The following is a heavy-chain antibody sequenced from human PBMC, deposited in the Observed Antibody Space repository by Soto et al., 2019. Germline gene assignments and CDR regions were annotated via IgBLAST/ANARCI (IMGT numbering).Heavy chain of an antibody. CDR3: ARRPYHYDRSAYHYTFDY. J-gene: IGHJ4*02. V-gene: IGHV5-51*01. CDR2: IYPGDSDT. Sequence: EVQLVQSGAEVRKPGESLKISCKGSGYNFATYWIGWVRQMPGKGLEWMGIIYPGDSDTRYSPSFQGQVTISADKSISTAYLQWSSLKASDTAVYYCARRPYHYDRSAYHYTFDYWGQGTLVTVSS. CDR1: GYNFATYW. D-gene: IGHD3-22*01.